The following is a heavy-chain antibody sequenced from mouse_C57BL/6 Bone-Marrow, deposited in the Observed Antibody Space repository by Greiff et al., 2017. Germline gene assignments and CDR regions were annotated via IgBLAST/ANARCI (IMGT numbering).Heavy chain of an antibody. J-gene: IGHJ1*03. Sequence: EVQRVESGGGLVKPGGSLKLSCAASGFTFSSYAMSWVRQTPEKRLEWVATISDGGSYTYYPDNVKGRFTISRDNAKNNLYLQMSHLKSEDTAMYYGARDNYYGSSYDWYFDVWGTGTTVTVSS. CDR2: ISDGGSYT. CDR1: GFTFSSYA. V-gene: IGHV5-4*01. CDR3: ARDNYYGSSYDWYFDV. D-gene: IGHD1-1*01.